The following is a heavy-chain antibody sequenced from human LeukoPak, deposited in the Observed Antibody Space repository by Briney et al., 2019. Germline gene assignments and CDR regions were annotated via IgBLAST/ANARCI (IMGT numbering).Heavy chain of an antibody. D-gene: IGHD3-10*01. Sequence: ASVKVSCKASGYTFTSYGINWVRQAPGQGLEWMGWISAYNGNTNYAQKLQGRVTMTTDTSTSTAYMELRSLRSDDTAVYYCARGGDYYGSGSYDGYYYMDVWGKGTTVTVSS. J-gene: IGHJ6*03. CDR2: ISAYNGNT. CDR1: GYTFTSYG. V-gene: IGHV1-18*01. CDR3: ARGGDYYGSGSYDGYYYMDV.